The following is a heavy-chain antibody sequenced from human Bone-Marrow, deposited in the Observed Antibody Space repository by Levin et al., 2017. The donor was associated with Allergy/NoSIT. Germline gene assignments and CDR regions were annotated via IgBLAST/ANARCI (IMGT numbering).Heavy chain of an antibody. CDR3: AKTAEGQTMPRAVIGYHYFDT. V-gene: IGHV3-30*18. CDR1: GFTFRMFG. D-gene: IGHD3-10*01. Sequence: SCAASGFTFRMFGMHWVRQAPGKGLEWLAVISYDGRHEYYADSVKGRFNISRDNSQNTLFLQLNTLRPEDTAVYYCAKTAEGQTMPRAVIGYHYFDTWGQGTVLTVSS. CDR2: ISYDGRHE. J-gene: IGHJ5*02.